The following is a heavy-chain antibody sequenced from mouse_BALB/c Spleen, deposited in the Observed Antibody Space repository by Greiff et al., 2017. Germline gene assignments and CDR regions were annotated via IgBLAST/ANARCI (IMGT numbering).Heavy chain of an antibody. CDR1: GYTFTSYW. CDR3: ARADSSGYGFAY. CDR2: IYPSDSYT. V-gene: IGHV1-69*02. Sequence: QVQLQQPGAELVRPGASVKLSCKASGYTFTSYWINWVKQRPGQGLEWIGNIYPSDSYTNYNQKFKDKATLTVDKSSSTAYMQLSSTTSEDSAVYYCARADSSGYGFAYWGQGTLVTVSA. D-gene: IGHD3-2*01. J-gene: IGHJ3*01.